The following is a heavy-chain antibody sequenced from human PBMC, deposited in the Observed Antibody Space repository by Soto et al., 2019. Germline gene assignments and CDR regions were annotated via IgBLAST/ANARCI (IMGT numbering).Heavy chain of an antibody. V-gene: IGHV5-51*01. D-gene: IGHD2-2*01. CDR3: ARPLDCSSTSCFAYGMDV. CDR1: GYSFTSYW. J-gene: IGHJ6*02. CDR2: IYPGDSDT. Sequence: GESLKISCKGSGYSFTSYWIGWVRQMPGKGLEWMGIIYPGDSDTRYSPSFQGQVTISADKSISTAYLQWSSLKASDTAMYYCARPLDCSSTSCFAYGMDVWGQGTTVTVSS.